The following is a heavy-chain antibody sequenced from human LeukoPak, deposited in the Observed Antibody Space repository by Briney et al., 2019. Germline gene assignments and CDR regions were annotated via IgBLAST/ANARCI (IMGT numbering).Heavy chain of an antibody. J-gene: IGHJ4*02. CDR2: IYYSGST. D-gene: IGHD2-2*01. CDR1: GGSISSSSYY. Sequence: SETLSLTCTVSGGSISSSSYYWGWIRQPPGKGLEWIGSIYYSGSTYYNPSLKSQVTISVDTSKNQFSLKLSSVTAADTAVYYCARLGVVPAEPSIDYWGQGTLVTVSS. CDR3: ARLGVVPAEPSIDY. V-gene: IGHV4-39*01.